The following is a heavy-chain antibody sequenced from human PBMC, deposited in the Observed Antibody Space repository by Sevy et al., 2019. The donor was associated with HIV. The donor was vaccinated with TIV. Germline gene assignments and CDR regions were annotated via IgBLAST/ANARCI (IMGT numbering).Heavy chain of an antibody. CDR1: GFTFSDYY. V-gene: IGHV3-11*01. D-gene: IGHD5-18*01. Sequence: GGSLRLSCAASGFTFSDYYMSWIRQAPGKGLEWVSYISSSGSTIYYADSVKGRFTISRDNAKNSLYLQMNSLRAEDTAVYYCARAVQLWLAGEYYFDYWGQRTLVTVSS. CDR2: ISSSGSTI. CDR3: ARAVQLWLAGEYYFDY. J-gene: IGHJ4*02.